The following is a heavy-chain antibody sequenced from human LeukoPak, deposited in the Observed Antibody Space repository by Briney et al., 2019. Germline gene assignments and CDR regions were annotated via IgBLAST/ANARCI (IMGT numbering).Heavy chain of an antibody. V-gene: IGHV1-24*01. CDR1: GYTLTELS. Sequence: ASVTVSFKVSGYTLTELSMHWVRQPPGKGLEWVGGFDPEDGETIYAQKFQGRVTMTEDTSTDTAYMELSSLRSEDTAVYYCATIHKTYYYDSSGQPSQSYFDYWGQGTLVTVSS. J-gene: IGHJ4*02. CDR3: ATIHKTYYYDSSGQPSQSYFDY. CDR2: FDPEDGET. D-gene: IGHD3-22*01.